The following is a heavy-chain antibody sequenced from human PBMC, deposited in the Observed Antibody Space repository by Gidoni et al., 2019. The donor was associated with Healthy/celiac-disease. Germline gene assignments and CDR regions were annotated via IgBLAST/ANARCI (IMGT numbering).Heavy chain of an antibody. Sequence: QVQLQESGPGLVKPSQPLSLTCTVSGGSISSGGYYWSWIRQHPGKGLEWIGYIYYSGSTYYNPSLKGLVTISVDTSKNQFSLKLSSVTAADTAVYYCARGSSGSTYLDYWGQGTLVTVSS. CDR1: GGSISSGGYY. CDR2: IYYSGST. J-gene: IGHJ4*02. CDR3: ARGSSGSTYLDY. D-gene: IGHD3-22*01. V-gene: IGHV4-31*01.